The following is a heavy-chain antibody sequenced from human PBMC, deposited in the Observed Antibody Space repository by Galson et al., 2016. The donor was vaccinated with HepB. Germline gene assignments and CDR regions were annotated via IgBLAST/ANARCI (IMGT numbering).Heavy chain of an antibody. V-gene: IGHV4-39*07. J-gene: IGHJ3*02. CDR3: ARGKNWNYLSAFDI. D-gene: IGHD1-7*01. CDR2: FYYSVNT. CDR1: GASISSSNYY. Sequence: SETLSLTCTVSGASISSSNYYWGWIRQPPGKGLEWIVSFYYSVNTYYNPSLKNRVTISLDTSKNQFSLKLRSVTAADTAVYYCARGKNWNYLSAFDIWGQGTMVTVSS.